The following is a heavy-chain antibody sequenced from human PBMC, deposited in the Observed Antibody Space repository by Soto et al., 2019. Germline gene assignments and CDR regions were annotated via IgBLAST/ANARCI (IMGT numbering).Heavy chain of an antibody. J-gene: IGHJ4*02. V-gene: IGHV4-59*01. D-gene: IGHD5-12*01. CDR2: IPYSGST. CDR1: GGSISNYY. Sequence: SETLSLTCTVSGGSISNYYWSWIRQPPGKGLEWIGYIPYSGSTSFNPSLKSRVTISVDTSKNQFSLKLSSVTAADTAVYYCARGASRWLPYYFDYWGQGTLVTVSS. CDR3: ARGASRWLPYYFDY.